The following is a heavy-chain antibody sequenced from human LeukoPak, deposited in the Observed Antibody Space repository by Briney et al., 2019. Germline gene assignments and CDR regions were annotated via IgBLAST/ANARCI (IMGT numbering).Heavy chain of an antibody. D-gene: IGHD3-22*01. V-gene: IGHV1-46*01. CDR1: GYTFTSYY. J-gene: IGHJ3*02. CDR2: INPSGGST. CDR3: ARDDVGRNGYLDNDAFDI. Sequence: ASVKVSCKASGYTFTSYYMHWVRQAPGQGLEWMGIINPSGGSTSYAQKFQGRVTMTRDTSTSTVYMELSSLRSEDTAVYYCARDDVGRNGYLDNDAFDIWGQGTMVTVSS.